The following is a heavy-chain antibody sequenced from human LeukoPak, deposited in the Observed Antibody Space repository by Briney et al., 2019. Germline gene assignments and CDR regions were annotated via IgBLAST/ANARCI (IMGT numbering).Heavy chain of an antibody. D-gene: IGHD3-10*01. CDR1: GGSISSYY. CDR2: IYYSGST. V-gene: IGHV4-59*05. Sequence: SETLSLTCTVSGGSISSYYWSWIRQPPGKGLEWIGSIYYSGSTYYNPSLKSRVTISVDTSKNQFSLKLSSVTAADTAVYYCARPRYYYGSGTIGGYYFDYWGQGTLVTVSS. J-gene: IGHJ4*02. CDR3: ARPRYYYGSGTIGGYYFDY.